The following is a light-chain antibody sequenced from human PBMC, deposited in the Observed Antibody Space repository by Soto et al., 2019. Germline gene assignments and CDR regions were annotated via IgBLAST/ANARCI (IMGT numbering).Light chain of an antibody. Sequence: QSALTQPASVSGSPGQSITISCTGTSSDVGAYNYVSWYQQHPGKAPKVMIFEVSNRPSGVSNRFSGSKSGNTASLTISGLQAEDEADYYCSSYVTGNSWVFGGGTKLTVL. CDR2: EVS. V-gene: IGLV2-14*01. J-gene: IGLJ3*02. CDR3: SSYVTGNSWV. CDR1: SSDVGAYNY.